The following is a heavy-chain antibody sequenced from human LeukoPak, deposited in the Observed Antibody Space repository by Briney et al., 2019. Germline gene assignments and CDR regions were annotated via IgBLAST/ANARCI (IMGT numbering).Heavy chain of an antibody. V-gene: IGHV4-59*01. CDR1: GGSISSYY. CDR2: IYYSGST. D-gene: IGHD2-2*01. J-gene: IGHJ4*02. CDR3: TTARLGYCSSTSCYPFDY. Sequence: SETLSLTCTVSGGSISSYYWSWIRQPPGKGLEWIGYIYYSGSTNYNPSLKSRVTISVDTSKNQFSLKLSSVTAADTAVYYCTTARLGYCSSTSCYPFDYWGQGTLVTVSS.